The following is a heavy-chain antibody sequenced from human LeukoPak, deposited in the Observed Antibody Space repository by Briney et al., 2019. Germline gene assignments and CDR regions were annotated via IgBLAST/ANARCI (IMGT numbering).Heavy chain of an antibody. V-gene: IGHV3-43D*03. CDR1: GFTFDDYA. D-gene: IGHD3-22*01. CDR3: AKEAPYDSKGMDV. Sequence: PGGSLRLSCAASGFTFDDYAMHWVRQAPGKGLEWVSLISWDGGSTYYADSVKGRFTISRDNSKNSLYLQMNSLRAEDTALYYCAKEAPYDSKGMDVWRQGTTVTVSS. J-gene: IGHJ6*02. CDR2: ISWDGGST.